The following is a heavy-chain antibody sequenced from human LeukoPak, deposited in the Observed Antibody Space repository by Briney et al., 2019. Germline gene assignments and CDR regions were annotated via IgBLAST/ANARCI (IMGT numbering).Heavy chain of an antibody. Sequence: GSSVKVSCKASGGTFSSYAISWVRQAPGQGLEWMGGIIPIFGTANYAQKFQGRVTITADESTSTAYMELSSLRSEDTAVYYCARTYFDWYYYYGMDVWGQGTTVTVSS. CDR2: IIPIFGTA. CDR1: GGTFSSYA. V-gene: IGHV1-69*01. CDR3: ARTYFDWYYYYGMDV. D-gene: IGHD3-9*01. J-gene: IGHJ6*02.